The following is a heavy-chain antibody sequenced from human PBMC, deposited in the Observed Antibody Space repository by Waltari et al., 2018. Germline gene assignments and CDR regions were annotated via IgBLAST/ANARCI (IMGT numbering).Heavy chain of an antibody. D-gene: IGHD2-15*01. Sequence: QVQLQESGPGLVKPSQTLSLTCTVSGGSISSGSYYWSWIRQPAGKGLEWIWRIYTSGSTKYNPSLKSRVTISVDTSKNQFSLKLSSVTAADTAVYYCARERMVAATYYYYYYMDVWGKGTTVTVSS. CDR2: IYTSGST. CDR3: ARERMVAATYYYYYYMDV. J-gene: IGHJ6*03. CDR1: GGSISSGSYY. V-gene: IGHV4-61*02.